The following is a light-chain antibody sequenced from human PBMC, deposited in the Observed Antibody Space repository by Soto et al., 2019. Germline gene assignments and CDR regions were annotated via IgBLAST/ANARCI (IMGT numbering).Light chain of an antibody. Sequence: QSALTQPASVSGSPGQSITISCTGSTSDVGAYNYVSWYQHLPGKAPELVIYDVSNRPSGVSNRFSGSKSGNTASLTISGLQAEDEAEYYCNSYTRRETYVFVTGTKVTVL. J-gene: IGLJ1*01. CDR1: TSDVGAYNY. CDR2: DVS. CDR3: NSYTRRETYV. V-gene: IGLV2-14*03.